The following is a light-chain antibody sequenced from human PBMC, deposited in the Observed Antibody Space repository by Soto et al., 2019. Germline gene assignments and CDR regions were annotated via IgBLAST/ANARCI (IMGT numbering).Light chain of an antibody. CDR1: GSDIGAYNF. Sequence: QSVLAQPPSASGSPGQSVTISCTGSGSDIGAYNFVSWYQQHPGKAPKLMIFGVTERPSGVPDRFSGSKSGNTASLTVSGIQADNEAVYYCYSFAGKNIWVFGGGTQLTVL. J-gene: IGLJ7*01. V-gene: IGLV2-8*01. CDR2: GVT. CDR3: YSFAGKNIWV.